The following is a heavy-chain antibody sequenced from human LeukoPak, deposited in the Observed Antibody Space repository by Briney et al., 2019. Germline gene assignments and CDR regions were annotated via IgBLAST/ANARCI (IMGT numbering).Heavy chain of an antibody. CDR2: ISSSGGYI. J-gene: IGHJ6*02. CDR3: AREGAWYVSGSYSGYFYGMDV. CDR1: GFTFSSFG. Sequence: GGSLRLSCAASGFTFSSFGMNWVRQAPGKGLDWDSSISSSGGYIYYADSVKGRFTISRDNAKNSLYLQMNSLRAEDTAVYYCAREGAWYVSGSYSGYFYGMDVWGQGTMVTVSS. V-gene: IGHV3-21*01. D-gene: IGHD3-10*01.